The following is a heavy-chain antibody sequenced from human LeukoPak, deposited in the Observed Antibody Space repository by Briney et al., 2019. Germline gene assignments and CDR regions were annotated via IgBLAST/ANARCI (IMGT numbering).Heavy chain of an antibody. Sequence: PGGSLRLSCAASGFTFNNDWMSWVRQAPGKGLEWVGLIKSKTDGGTTDYAAPVKGRFTISRDDSKNTLYLQMNSLKTEDTAVYFCSRQQLVFDYWGQGTLVTVSS. CDR2: IKSKTDGGTT. CDR1: GFTFNNDW. V-gene: IGHV3-15*01. J-gene: IGHJ4*02. D-gene: IGHD6-13*01. CDR3: SRQQLVFDY.